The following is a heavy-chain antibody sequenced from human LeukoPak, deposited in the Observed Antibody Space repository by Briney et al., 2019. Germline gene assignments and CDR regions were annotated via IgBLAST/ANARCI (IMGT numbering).Heavy chain of an antibody. CDR1: GFTFSNYN. CDR2: ISSSSSPI. CDR3: SRDRTMSSTIFYYYGMDV. D-gene: IGHD3-9*01. Sequence: GSLRLSCAASGFTFSNYNMNWVRQAPGKGLEWVSYISSSSSPIYYADSVKGRFTISRDNAKNSLYLQMNSLRAEDTAVYYCSRDRTMSSTIFYYYGMDVWGQGTTVTVSS. J-gene: IGHJ6*02. V-gene: IGHV3-48*04.